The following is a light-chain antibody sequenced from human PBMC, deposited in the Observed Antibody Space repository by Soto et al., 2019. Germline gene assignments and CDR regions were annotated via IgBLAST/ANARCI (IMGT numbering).Light chain of an antibody. Sequence: DIQMTQSPSTLTASVGDRVTITCRASQSISSWLAWYQQKPGKAPKLLIYKASSLESGVPSRFSGSGSGTEFTLTISSLQPEDFATYYCQQYDSYSGTFGQGTKVEIK. CDR2: KAS. CDR1: QSISSW. CDR3: QQYDSYSGT. V-gene: IGKV1-5*03. J-gene: IGKJ1*01.